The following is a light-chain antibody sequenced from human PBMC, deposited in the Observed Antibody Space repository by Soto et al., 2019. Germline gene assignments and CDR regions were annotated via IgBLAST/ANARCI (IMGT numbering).Light chain of an antibody. CDR3: QSSYSSLSAVV. V-gene: IGLV1-40*01. J-gene: IGLJ2*01. CDR1: SSNIGAGYD. CDR2: DHS. Sequence: QSVLTQPPSVSGAPGQRVTISCTGSSSNIGAGYDVHWYQQLPGTAPKLLIYDHSNRPSGVPDRFSGSKSGTSAALAITGLQAEDEAAYYCQSSYSSLSAVVFGGGTKLTVL.